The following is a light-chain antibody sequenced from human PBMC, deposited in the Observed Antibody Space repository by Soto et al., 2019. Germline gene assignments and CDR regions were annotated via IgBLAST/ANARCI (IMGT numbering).Light chain of an antibody. Sequence: QSALTQPASVSGSPGQSITISCTGTSSDVGAYNYVSWYQHHPGKAPKLMIYDVSNRPSGVSNRFSGSKSGNTASLTISGLQAEDEADYYCSSYTSSSTPDVFGTGTKLTVL. CDR1: SSDVGAYNY. CDR2: DVS. CDR3: SSYTSSSTPDV. V-gene: IGLV2-14*03. J-gene: IGLJ1*01.